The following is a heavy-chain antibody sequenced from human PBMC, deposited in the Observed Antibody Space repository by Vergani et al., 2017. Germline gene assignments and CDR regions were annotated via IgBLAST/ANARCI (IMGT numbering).Heavy chain of an antibody. CDR1: GYTFTGYY. D-gene: IGHD6-19*01. J-gene: IGHJ4*02. Sequence: QVQLVQSGAEVKKPGASVKVSCKASGYTFTGYYMHWVRQAPGQGLEWMGWINPNSGGTNYAQKFQGRVTMTRDTSISTAYMERSRLGSDDTAVYYCARDLEGIAVAREHNDYWGQGTLVTVSS. V-gene: IGHV1-2*02. CDR2: INPNSGGT. CDR3: ARDLEGIAVAREHNDY.